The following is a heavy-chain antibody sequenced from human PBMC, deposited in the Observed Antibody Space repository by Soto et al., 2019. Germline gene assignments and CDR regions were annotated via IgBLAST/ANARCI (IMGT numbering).Heavy chain of an antibody. V-gene: IGHV4-30-4*01. Sequence: SVIMSRSCPFSGRSSRSGYCCWSWNSQPPGKGLEWIGKINHSGSTNYNPSRQSRVTISIDTSKNQFSLNLSSVTAADTAIYYCARGRGTRSTAVLNCLDLCGQAHLVSGSS. CDR2: INHSGST. CDR3: ARGRGTRSTAVLNCLDL. J-gene: IGHJ5*02. CDR1: GRSSRSGYCC. D-gene: IGHD6-6*01.